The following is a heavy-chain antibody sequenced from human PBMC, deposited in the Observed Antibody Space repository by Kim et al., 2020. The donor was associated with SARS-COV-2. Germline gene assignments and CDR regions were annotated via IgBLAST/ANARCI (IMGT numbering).Heavy chain of an antibody. CDR3: VRDRGRTWELFDY. J-gene: IGHJ4*02. Sequence: LSLTCAASGFSFNNYFMSWVRQAPGKGLEWVANIKEDGIEKYYVDSVKGRFSISRDNAKDSLYLQMNSLRVEDTAIYYCVRDRGRTWELFDYWGQGTLVTVSS. D-gene: IGHD1-7*01. CDR2: IKEDGIEK. V-gene: IGHV3-7*03. CDR1: GFSFNNYF.